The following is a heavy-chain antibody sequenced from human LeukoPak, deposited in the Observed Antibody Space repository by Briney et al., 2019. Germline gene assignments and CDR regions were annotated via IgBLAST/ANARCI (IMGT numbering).Heavy chain of an antibody. V-gene: IGHV1-2*02. D-gene: IGHD3-22*01. J-gene: IGHJ4*02. CDR1: GYTFTGYY. Sequence: ASVKVSCKASGYTFTGYYMHWVRQAPGQGLEWMGWINPNSGGTNYAQKFQGRVTMTRDTSISTAYMELSRLRSDDTAVYYCAREGRAYYYDSSGLDYWGQGTLVTVPS. CDR3: AREGRAYYYDSSGLDY. CDR2: INPNSGGT.